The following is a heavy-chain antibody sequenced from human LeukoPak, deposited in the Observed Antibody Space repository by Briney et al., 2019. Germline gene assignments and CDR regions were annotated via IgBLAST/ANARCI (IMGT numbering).Heavy chain of an antibody. V-gene: IGHV3-21*06. D-gene: IGHD3-10*01. CDR1: GFPFSNYG. CDR2: TDTSGKYI. J-gene: IGHJ3*02. Sequence: SGRSLRLSCAASGFPFSNYGMNWVRQAPGKGLEWVSFTDTSGKYIYYGDSVKGRFTISRDNAKNLLFLQMNGLRAEDTAVYYCARGRSITLLRGVAMSDGFDIWGQGAMVAVSS. CDR3: ARGRSITLLRGVAMSDGFDI.